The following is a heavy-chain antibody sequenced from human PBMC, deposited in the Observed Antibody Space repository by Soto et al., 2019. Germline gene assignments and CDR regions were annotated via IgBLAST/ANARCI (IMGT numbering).Heavy chain of an antibody. D-gene: IGHD5-12*01. V-gene: IGHV4-39*01. CDR1: GGSIGRSSDY. J-gene: IGHJ6*02. CDR2: IYYSGST. CDR3: ASVRRGGYDSLRYYYGMDV. Sequence: SETLSLTCTVPGGSIGRSSDYWGWIRQPPGKGLEWIGSIYYSGSTYYNPSLKSRVTISVDTSKNQFSLKLSSVTAADTAVYYCASVRRGGYDSLRYYYGMDVWGQGTTVTVS.